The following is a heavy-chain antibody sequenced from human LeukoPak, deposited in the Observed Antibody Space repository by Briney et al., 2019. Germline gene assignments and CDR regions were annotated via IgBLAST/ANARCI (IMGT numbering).Heavy chain of an antibody. J-gene: IGHJ4*02. CDR3: ARVSYYYGSGSYYVGDFPDY. CDR1: GFTFSSYS. D-gene: IGHD3-10*01. V-gene: IGHV3-21*01. CDR2: ISSSSSYI. Sequence: GRSLRLSCAASGFTFSSYSMNWVRQALGKGLEWVSSISSSSSYIYYADSVKGRFTISRDNAKNSLYLQMNSLRAEDTAVYYCARVSYYYGSGSYYVGDFPDYWGQGTLVTVSS.